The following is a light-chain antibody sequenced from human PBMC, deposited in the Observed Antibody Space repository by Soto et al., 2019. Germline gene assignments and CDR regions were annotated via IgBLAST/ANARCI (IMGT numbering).Light chain of an antibody. CDR1: GSDVRTYNL. Sequence: QSVLTQTASVSGSPGQSITISCTVTGSDVRTYNLVSWYQQHPGKVPKLIIYEASKRPSGVSHRFSGSQPGNTASLTVSGLQAEDEADYYCCSYAGDKTYVFGSGTKVTVL. V-gene: IGLV2-23*01. J-gene: IGLJ1*01. CDR3: CSYAGDKTYV. CDR2: EAS.